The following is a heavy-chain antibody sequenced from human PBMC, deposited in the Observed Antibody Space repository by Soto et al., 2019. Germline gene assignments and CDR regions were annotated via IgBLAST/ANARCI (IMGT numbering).Heavy chain of an antibody. D-gene: IGHD4-4*01. CDR1: GFTFSDYY. J-gene: IGHJ6*03. Sequence: QVQLVESGGGLVKPGGSLRLSCAASGFTFSDYYMSWIRQAPGKGLEWVSYISSSGSTIYYADSVKGRFTISRDNAKNSLYLQKNSLRAEDTAVYYWARPIRLHPGPTSDYYYYMDVWGKGTTVTGSS. CDR2: ISSSGSTI. CDR3: ARPIRLHPGPTSDYYYYMDV. V-gene: IGHV3-11*01.